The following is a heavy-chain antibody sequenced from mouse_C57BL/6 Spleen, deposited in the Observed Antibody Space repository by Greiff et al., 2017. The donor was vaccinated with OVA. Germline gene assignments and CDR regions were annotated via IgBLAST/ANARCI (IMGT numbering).Heavy chain of an antibody. V-gene: IGHV5-17*01. CDR1: GFTFSDYG. D-gene: IGHD2-4*01. J-gene: IGHJ2*01. CDR3: ARGDYDGDYFDY. Sequence: EVQLVESGGGLVKPGGSLKLSCAASGFTFSDYGMHWVRQAPEKGLEWVAYISSGSSTIYYADTVKGRFTISRDNAKNHLFLQMTSLRSEDTAMYYCARGDYDGDYFDYWGQGTTLTVSS. CDR2: ISSGSSTI.